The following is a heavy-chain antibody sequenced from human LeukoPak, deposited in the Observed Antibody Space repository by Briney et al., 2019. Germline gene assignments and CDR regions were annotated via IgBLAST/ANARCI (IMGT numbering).Heavy chain of an antibody. J-gene: IGHJ4*02. CDR2: IDAGNGNT. CDR3: ARGGYYDSRPFDY. CDR1: GYTFTSYA. V-gene: IGHV1-3*01. Sequence: GASVKVSCKASGYTFTSYAMHWVRQAPGQRLEWMGWIDAGNGNTKYSQKFQGRVTITRDTSASTAYMELSSLRSEDTAVYYCARGGYYDSRPFDYWGQGTPVIVSS. D-gene: IGHD3-22*01.